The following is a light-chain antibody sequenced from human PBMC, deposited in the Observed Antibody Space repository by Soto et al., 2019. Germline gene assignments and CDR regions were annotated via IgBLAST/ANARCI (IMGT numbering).Light chain of an antibody. Sequence: DIPMTQSPSSLSASVGDRVTITCRASQSISSYLNWYQQKPGKAPKLLIYAASSLQSGVPSRFSGSGSGTDFTLTISSLQPEDFATYYCQPSYSTPQAFGQGTKLDIK. J-gene: IGKJ2*01. CDR2: AAS. CDR1: QSISSY. V-gene: IGKV1-39*01. CDR3: QPSYSTPQA.